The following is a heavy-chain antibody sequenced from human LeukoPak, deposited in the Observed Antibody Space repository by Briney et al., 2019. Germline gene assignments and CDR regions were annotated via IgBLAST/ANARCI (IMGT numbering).Heavy chain of an antibody. V-gene: IGHV1-69*04. CDR2: IIPILGIA. D-gene: IGHD5-12*01. J-gene: IGHJ3*02. CDR1: GGTFSSYA. Sequence: SVKVSCKASGGTFSSYAISWVRQAPGQGLEWMGRIIPILGIANYAQKFQGRVTITADKSTSTAYMELSSLRSEDTAVYYCATPRGYSGYVETFDIWGQGTMVTVSS. CDR3: ATPRGYSGYVETFDI.